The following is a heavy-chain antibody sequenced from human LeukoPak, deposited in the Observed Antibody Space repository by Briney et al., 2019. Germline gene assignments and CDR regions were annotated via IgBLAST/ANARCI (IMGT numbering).Heavy chain of an antibody. Sequence: GGSLRLSCAAPGFTVGINYMSWVRQAPGKGLEWVSVIYGGGNTYYAESVKGRFTISRDSSKNTLYLQINTLRAEDTAVYYCARESTVGNFDYWGQGTLVTVSS. J-gene: IGHJ4*02. CDR1: GFTVGINY. D-gene: IGHD4-17*01. CDR2: IYGGGNT. V-gene: IGHV3-66*01. CDR3: ARESTVGNFDY.